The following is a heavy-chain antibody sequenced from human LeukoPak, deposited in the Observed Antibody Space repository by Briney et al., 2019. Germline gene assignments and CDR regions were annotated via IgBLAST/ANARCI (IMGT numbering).Heavy chain of an antibody. CDR3: ARGDGNYYDY. J-gene: IGHJ4*02. V-gene: IGHV1-18*01. CDR1: GYTFSSYG. CDR2: ISAYNGNT. Sequence: ASVKISCKASGYTFSSYGISWVGQAPGQRLEWMGWISAYNGNTNYAQKFQGRVTMTTDTSTSTAYMELRSLRSDDTAVYFCARGDGNYYDYWGQGTLLTVSS. D-gene: IGHD1-26*01.